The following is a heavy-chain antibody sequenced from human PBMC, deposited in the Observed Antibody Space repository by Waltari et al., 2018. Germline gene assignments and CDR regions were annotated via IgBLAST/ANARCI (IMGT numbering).Heavy chain of an antibody. V-gene: IGHV3-30*04. Sequence: QVQLVESGGGVVQPGRSLRLSCAASEFTFSSYALHWVRQAPGKGLEWWSVISYNERNIYYVDSVKGRFTISRDNSKKTLYLQMNSLRPEDTAMYYCVRDFCDRTKCHGMDVWGQGTTVTVSS. CDR1: EFTFSSYA. CDR3: VRDFCDRTKCHGMDV. D-gene: IGHD3-22*01. J-gene: IGHJ6*02. CDR2: ISYNERNI.